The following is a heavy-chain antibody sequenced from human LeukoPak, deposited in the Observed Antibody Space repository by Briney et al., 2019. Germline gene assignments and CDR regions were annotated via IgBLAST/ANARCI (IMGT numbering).Heavy chain of an antibody. Sequence: GGSLRLSCAASGFTFGNSWVHWVRQAPGKGLVWVSLINADGSTATYADSVKGRFTISRDNARNTLSLQMNSLTMEGTAVYYCVVVVEPPDSDGFDVWGQGTMITVSS. CDR2: INADGSTA. CDR3: VVVVEPPDSDGFDV. CDR1: GFTFGNSW. J-gene: IGHJ3*01. V-gene: IGHV3-74*01. D-gene: IGHD1-14*01.